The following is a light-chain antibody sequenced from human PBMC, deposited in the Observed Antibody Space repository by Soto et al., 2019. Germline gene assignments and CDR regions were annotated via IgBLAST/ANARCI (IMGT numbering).Light chain of an antibody. J-gene: IGKJ1*01. V-gene: IGKV3-20*01. CDR3: QQYGSSRWT. Sequence: EIVLTQSPDTLSLSPGERATLSCRASQSVSSSYLAWYQQQPGQAPRLXIYGASSRATGIPDRFSGSGSGTDFTLTISRLEPEDFAVDYCQQYGSSRWTFGQGTKVDIK. CDR2: GAS. CDR1: QSVSSSY.